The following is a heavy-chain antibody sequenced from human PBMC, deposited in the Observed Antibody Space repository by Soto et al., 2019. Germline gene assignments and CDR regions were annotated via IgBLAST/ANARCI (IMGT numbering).Heavy chain of an antibody. Sequence: QVQLQESGPGLVKPSETLSLTCTVSGGSISSYYWSWIRQPPGKGLEWIGYIYYSGSTNYNPSLKSRVTISVDTSKNQFSLKLSSVTAADTAVYHCARVEGSLVTFDYWGQGTLVTVSS. CDR2: IYYSGST. CDR3: ARVEGSLVTFDY. V-gene: IGHV4-59*01. D-gene: IGHD1-26*01. CDR1: GGSISSYY. J-gene: IGHJ4*02.